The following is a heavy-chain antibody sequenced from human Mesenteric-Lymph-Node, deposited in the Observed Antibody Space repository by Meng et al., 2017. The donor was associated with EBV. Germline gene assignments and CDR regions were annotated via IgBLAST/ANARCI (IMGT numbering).Heavy chain of an antibody. V-gene: IGHV4-61*01. CDR2: IYYSGST. CDR1: GGSVSSGCYY. D-gene: IGHD1-26*01. J-gene: IGHJ4*02. Sequence: VQLQGSGPGLVKPSEPLSLTCTVSGGSVSSGCYYWSWIRPPPGKGLEWIGYIYYSGSTNYNPSLKSRVTISVDTSKNQFSLKLSSVTAADTAVYYCALIIVGATHFDYWGQGTLVTVSS. CDR3: ALIIVGATHFDY.